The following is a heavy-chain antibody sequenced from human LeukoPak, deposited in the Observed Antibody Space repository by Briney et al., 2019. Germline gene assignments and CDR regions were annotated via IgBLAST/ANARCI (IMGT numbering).Heavy chain of an antibody. D-gene: IGHD5-12*01. Sequence: SETLSLTCTVSGGSISSYYWSWIRQPPGKGLEWIGYIYYSGSTNYNPSLKSRVTISVDTSKNQFSLKLSPVTAADTAVYYCARAGRSSYRYYGMDVWGQGTTVTVSS. J-gene: IGHJ6*02. CDR3: ARAGRSSYRYYGMDV. CDR2: IYYSGST. V-gene: IGHV4-59*01. CDR1: GGSISSYY.